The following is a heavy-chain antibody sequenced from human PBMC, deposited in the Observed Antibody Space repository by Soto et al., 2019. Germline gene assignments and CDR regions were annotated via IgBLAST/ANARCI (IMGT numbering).Heavy chain of an antibody. CDR1: GGSISPYY. Sequence: PSETLSLTCTVSGGSISPYYWSWIRQPPGKGLEWVGYIYYGGSTSYNPSLKSRITISLETSKSQISLRLSSVTAADSAIYYCAKLRDFVVLPAGILDYWGPGTLVTVSS. CDR2: IYYGGST. CDR3: AKLRDFVVLPAGILDY. D-gene: IGHD2-8*01. J-gene: IGHJ4*02. V-gene: IGHV4-59*08.